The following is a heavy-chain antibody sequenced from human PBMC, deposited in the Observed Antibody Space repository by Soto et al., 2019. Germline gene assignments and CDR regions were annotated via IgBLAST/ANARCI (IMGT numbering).Heavy chain of an antibody. V-gene: IGHV4-59*13. CDR1: GGSISSSY. Sequence: ETLSLTCTVSGGSISSSYWSWIRRPPGKALKWIAYIYDTGISGYTPSTSYNPSLKSRVTMSVDTSKSQFSLKLTSVTAADTAVYYCARGEDAFFYYGLDVWGQGITVTVSS. J-gene: IGHJ6*02. CDR3: ARGEDAFFYYGLDV. CDR2: IYDTGISGYTPST.